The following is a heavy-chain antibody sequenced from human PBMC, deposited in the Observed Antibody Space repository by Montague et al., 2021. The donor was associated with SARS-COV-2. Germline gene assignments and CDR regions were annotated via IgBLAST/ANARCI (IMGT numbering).Heavy chain of an antibody. D-gene: IGHD4-17*01. Sequence: ETLSLTCAVYGGSFSGYYWSWIRQPPGKGLEWIGEINHSGSTNYNPSLKSRVTISVDTSKNQFSLKLSSVTAADTAVYYCARGRPVTTFYYYYGMDVWGQGTTVTVSS. CDR2: INHSGST. CDR3: ARGRPVTTFYYYYGMDV. J-gene: IGHJ6*02. CDR1: GGSFSGYY. V-gene: IGHV4-34*01.